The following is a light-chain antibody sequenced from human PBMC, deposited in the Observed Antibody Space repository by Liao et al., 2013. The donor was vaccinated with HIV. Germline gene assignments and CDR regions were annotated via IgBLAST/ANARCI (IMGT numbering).Light chain of an antibody. CDR3: QVWDRSSDVRV. J-gene: IGLJ2*01. V-gene: IGLV3-21*01. CDR2: HDS. Sequence: SYVLTQTPSVSVAPGKTARITCGGKNIGSKSVHWYQQKPGQAPVMVISHDSERPSGIPERFSGSNSGSTATLTISRVEAGDEADYYCQVWDRSSDVRVFGGGTKLTVL. CDR1: NIGSKS.